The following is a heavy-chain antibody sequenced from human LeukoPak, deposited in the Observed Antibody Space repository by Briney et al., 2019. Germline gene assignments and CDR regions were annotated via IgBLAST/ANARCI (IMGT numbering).Heavy chain of an antibody. CDR3: ARGIKYYYDSSGYLGYVNYYYYYMDV. V-gene: IGHV4-34*01. CDR1: GGSFSGYY. D-gene: IGHD3-22*01. CDR2: INHSGST. J-gene: IGHJ6*03. Sequence: SETLSLTCAVYGGSFSGYYWSWIRQPPGKGLEWIGEINHSGSTNYNPSLKSRVTISVDTSKNQFSLKLSSVTAADTAVYYCARGIKYYYDSSGYLGYVNYYYYYMDVWGKGTTVTVSS.